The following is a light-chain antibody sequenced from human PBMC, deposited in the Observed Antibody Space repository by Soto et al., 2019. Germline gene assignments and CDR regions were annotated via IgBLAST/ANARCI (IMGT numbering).Light chain of an antibody. CDR1: QNISSY. CDR2: APT. Sequence: DIQMTQSPSSLSASVGDRVTITCRTSQNISSYLNWYQQKPGKAPKLLIYAPTSLQSGVPSRFSGSGSGTDFTLTISSLQHEDFGTYYCQQTYSTPITFGQGTRLEIK. J-gene: IGKJ5*01. V-gene: IGKV1-39*01. CDR3: QQTYSTPIT.